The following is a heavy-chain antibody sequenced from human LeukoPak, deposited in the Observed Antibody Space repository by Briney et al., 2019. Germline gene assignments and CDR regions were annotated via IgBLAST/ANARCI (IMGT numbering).Heavy chain of an antibody. J-gene: IGHJ3*02. V-gene: IGHV3-30*02. CDR2: IRYDGSNK. CDR3: AKSGKQWLVLVNAFDI. D-gene: IGHD6-19*01. CDR1: GFTFSSYG. Sequence: AGGSLRLSCAASGFTFSSYGMSWVRQAPGKGLEWVAFIRYDGSNKYYADSVKGRFTISRDNSKNTLYLQMNSLRAEDTAVYYCAKSGKQWLVLVNAFDIWGQGTMVTVSS.